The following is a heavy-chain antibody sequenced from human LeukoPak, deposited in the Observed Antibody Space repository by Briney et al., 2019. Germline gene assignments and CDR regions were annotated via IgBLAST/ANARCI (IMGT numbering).Heavy chain of an antibody. CDR3: ARAGGYYDSSGYYYVGQIDY. D-gene: IGHD3-22*01. J-gene: IGHJ4*02. V-gene: IGHV1-18*01. Sequence: ASVKVSCKASGYTFTSYGISWVRQAPGQGLEWMGWISAYNGNPNYAQKLQGRVTMTTDTSTRTAYMELRSLRSDDTAVYYCARAGGYYDSSGYYYVGQIDYWGQGTLVTVSS. CDR1: GYTFTSYG. CDR2: ISAYNGNP.